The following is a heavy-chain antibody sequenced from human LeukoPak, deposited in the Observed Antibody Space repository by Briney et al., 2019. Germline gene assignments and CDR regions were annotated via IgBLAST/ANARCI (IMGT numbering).Heavy chain of an antibody. CDR3: ARGRTTVTTGGDKRLLDY. CDR1: GGSISSSSYY. D-gene: IGHD4-17*01. Sequence: SETLSLTCTVSGGSISSSSYYWGWIRQPPGKGLEWIGSIYYSGSTYYNPSLKSRVTISVDTSKNQFSLKLSSVTAADTAVYYCARGRTTVTTGGDKRLLDYWGQGTLVTVSS. J-gene: IGHJ4*02. V-gene: IGHV4-39*07. CDR2: IYYSGST.